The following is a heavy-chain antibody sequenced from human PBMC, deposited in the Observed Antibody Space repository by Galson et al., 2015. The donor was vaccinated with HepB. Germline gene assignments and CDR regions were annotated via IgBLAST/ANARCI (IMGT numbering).Heavy chain of an antibody. V-gene: IGHV1-3*01. Sequence: SVKVSCKASGYTFTSYAMHWVRQAPGQRLEWMGWINAGNGNTKYSQKFQGRVTITRDTSAGTAYMELSSLRSEDTAVYYCARDLGYLRGSGWYLDYWGQGTLVTVSS. D-gene: IGHD6-19*01. CDR3: ARDLGYLRGSGWYLDY. CDR1: GYTFTSYA. J-gene: IGHJ4*02. CDR2: INAGNGNT.